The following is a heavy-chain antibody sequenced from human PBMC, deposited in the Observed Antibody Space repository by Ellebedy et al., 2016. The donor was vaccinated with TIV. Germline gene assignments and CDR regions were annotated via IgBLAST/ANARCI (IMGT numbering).Heavy chain of an antibody. D-gene: IGHD2-2*01. CDR3: ARDDIQCTTTDCYAAIDL. Sequence: PGGSLRLSCVASGFTLSSNWMSWIRQVPGKGLEWVANIKQDGSERNYADSVRGRFTISRDNAKNSLSLQMSSLRPEDTAVYYCARDDIQCTTTDCYAAIDLWGQGTLVTVSS. J-gene: IGHJ5*02. V-gene: IGHV3-7*03. CDR2: IKQDGSER. CDR1: GFTLSSNW.